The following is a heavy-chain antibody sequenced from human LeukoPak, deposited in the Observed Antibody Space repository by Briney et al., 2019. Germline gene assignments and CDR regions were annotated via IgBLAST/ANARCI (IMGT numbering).Heavy chain of an antibody. V-gene: IGHV1-8*01. CDR3: ARGMRDAFDI. CDR2: MNPNSGNT. CDR1: GYTFTSYD. Sequence: ASVKVSCKASGYTFTSYDINWVRQATGQGLEWMGWMNPNSGNTGYAQKFQGRVTSTRNTSTGTAYMELSSLRSDDAAVYYCARGMRDAFDIWGQGTMVTVSS. J-gene: IGHJ3*02.